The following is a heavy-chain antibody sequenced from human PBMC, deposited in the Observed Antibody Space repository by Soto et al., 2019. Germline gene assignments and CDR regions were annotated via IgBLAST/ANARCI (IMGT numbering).Heavy chain of an antibody. CDR3: ARRRMGGDSVAATHYMDV. Sequence: ETLSLTCTVSGYSFTSYWIGWLRQMPGKGLEWMGIIYPGDSDTRYSPSFQGQVTISADKSISTAYLQWSSLKASDTAMYYCARRRMGGDSVAATHYMDVWGKGTTVTVSS. CDR1: GYSFTSYW. J-gene: IGHJ6*03. D-gene: IGHD2-15*01. CDR2: IYPGDSDT. V-gene: IGHV5-51*01.